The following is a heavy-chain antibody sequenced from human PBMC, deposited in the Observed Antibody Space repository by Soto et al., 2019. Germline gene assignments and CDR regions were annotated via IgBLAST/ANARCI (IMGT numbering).Heavy chain of an antibody. V-gene: IGHV3-53*01. CDR1: GFTVSSNY. J-gene: IGHJ5*02. CDR2: IYSGGST. D-gene: IGHD6-13*01. CDR3: AREGYSSSWENWFDP. Sequence: GGSLRLSCAASGFTVSSNYMSWVRQAPGKGLEWVSVIYSGGSTYYADSVKGRFTISRDNSKNTLYLQMNSLRAEDTAVYYCAREGYSSSWENWFDPWGQGTLVTVSS.